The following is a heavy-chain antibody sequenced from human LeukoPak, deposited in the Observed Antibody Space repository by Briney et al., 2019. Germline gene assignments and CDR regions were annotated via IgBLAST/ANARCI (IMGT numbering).Heavy chain of an antibody. CDR2: INSDGSST. V-gene: IGHV3-74*01. D-gene: IGHD6-19*01. J-gene: IGHJ3*02. Sequence: GGSLRLSCAAPGFTFSRYWMYSVRQAPGKGLVWASRINSDGSSTSYADSVKGRCSISRDNAKNTLYLQMNSLRAEDTAVYYCARSPLEVAGFDIWGQGTMVTVSS. CDR3: ARSPLEVAGFDI. CDR1: GFTFSRYW.